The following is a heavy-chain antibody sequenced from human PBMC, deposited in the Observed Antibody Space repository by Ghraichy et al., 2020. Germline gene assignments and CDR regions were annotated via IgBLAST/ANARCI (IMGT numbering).Heavy chain of an antibody. CDR2: IHHSGST. Sequence: SETLSLNCSVSGGSISSSNYYWGWIRQPPGRGLEWIGSIHHSGSTYYNPSLKSRVTISVDKSKNQFSLKLNSVTAADTAVYYCAGSFAVIRYFDLWGRGTLVTVSS. V-gene: IGHV4-39*01. CDR3: AGSFAVIRYFDL. D-gene: IGHD4-23*01. CDR1: GGSISSSNYY. J-gene: IGHJ2*01.